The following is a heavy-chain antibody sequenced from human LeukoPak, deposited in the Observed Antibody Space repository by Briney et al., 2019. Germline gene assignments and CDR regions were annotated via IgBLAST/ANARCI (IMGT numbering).Heavy chain of an antibody. J-gene: IGHJ4*02. CDR1: GFIFSNNI. CDR3: AKDPPHSDRSIYSDNS. Sequence: PGGSLRLSCAASGFIFSNNIMNWVRQAPEKGLEWVSVISADGGDIYYADSVNGRFTISRDNSKNTLHLQMDSLRAEDTAVYYCAKDPPHSDRSIYSDNSWGQGTLVTVSS. D-gene: IGHD3-22*01. V-gene: IGHV3-23*01. CDR2: ISADGGDI.